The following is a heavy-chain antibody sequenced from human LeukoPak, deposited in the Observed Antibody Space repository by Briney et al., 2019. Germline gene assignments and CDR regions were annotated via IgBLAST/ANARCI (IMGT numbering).Heavy chain of an antibody. V-gene: IGHV4-59*08. CDR1: GGSFSGYY. Sequence: SETLSLTCAVYGGSFSGYYWSWIRQPPGKGLEWIGYIYYSGSTNYNPSLKSRVTISVDTSKNQFSLKLSSVTAADTAVYYCARRNSAGFDYWGQGTLVTVSS. J-gene: IGHJ4*02. CDR2: IYYSGST. CDR3: ARRNSAGFDY. D-gene: IGHD4-23*01.